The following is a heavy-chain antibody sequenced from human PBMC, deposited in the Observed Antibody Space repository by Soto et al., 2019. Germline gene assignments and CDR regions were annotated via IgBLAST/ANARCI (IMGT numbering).Heavy chain of an antibody. V-gene: IGHV1-24*01. D-gene: IGHD5-12*01. CDR2: FDPEDGET. CDR1: GYTLTELS. CDR3: ATDPAGYSGYNKPPYYYYGMDV. J-gene: IGHJ6*02. Sequence: ASVKVSCKVSGYTLTELSMHWVRQAPGKGLEWMGGFDPEDGETIYAQKFQGRVTMTEDTSTDTAYMELSSLRSEDTAVYYCATDPAGYSGYNKPPYYYYGMDVWGQGTTVTVS.